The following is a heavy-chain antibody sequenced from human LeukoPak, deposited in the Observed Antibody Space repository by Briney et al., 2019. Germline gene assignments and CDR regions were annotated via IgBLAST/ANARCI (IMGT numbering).Heavy chain of an antibody. Sequence: SETLSLTCTVSGGSISSSSYYWGWIRQPPGKGLEWIGSIYYSGSTYYNPSLKSRVTTSVDTSKNQFSLKLSSVTAADTAVYYCAGRPRAAAGTGLFGYWGQGTLVTVSS. V-gene: IGHV4-39*01. J-gene: IGHJ4*02. D-gene: IGHD6-13*01. CDR2: IYYSGST. CDR3: AGRPRAAAGTGLFGY. CDR1: GGSISSSSYY.